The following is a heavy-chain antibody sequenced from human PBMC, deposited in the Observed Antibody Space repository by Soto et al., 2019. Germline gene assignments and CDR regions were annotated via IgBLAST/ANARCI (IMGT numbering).Heavy chain of an antibody. V-gene: IGHV3-15*01. J-gene: IGHJ4*02. CDR1: GFTFSNAW. Sequence: GGSLRLSCAASGFTFSNAWMSWVRQAPGKGLEWVGRIKSKTDGGTTDYAAPVKGRFTISRDDSKNTLYLQMNSLKTEDTAVYYCTTGGLRYFDWLLSEDPYYFDYWGQGTLVTVSS. D-gene: IGHD3-9*01. CDR2: IKSKTDGGTT. CDR3: TTGGLRYFDWLLSEDPYYFDY.